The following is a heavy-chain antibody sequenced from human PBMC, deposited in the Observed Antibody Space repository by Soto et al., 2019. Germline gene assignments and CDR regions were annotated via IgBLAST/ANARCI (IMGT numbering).Heavy chain of an antibody. Sequence: QVQLVQSGAEVQKPGSSVKVSCKASGGTFSNYPISWVRQAPGQGLEWMGGIIPIFGTVNYAQKFQGRVTISADESKSTAYMELSSLRSEDTAVYYCARGNHRWLQLWYFDLWGRGTLVTVSS. D-gene: IGHD5-12*01. CDR2: IIPIFGTV. V-gene: IGHV1-69*12. CDR1: GGTFSNYP. J-gene: IGHJ2*01. CDR3: ARGNHRWLQLWYFDL.